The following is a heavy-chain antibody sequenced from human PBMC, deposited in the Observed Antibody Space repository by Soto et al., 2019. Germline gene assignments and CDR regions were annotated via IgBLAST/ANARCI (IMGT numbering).Heavy chain of an antibody. V-gene: IGHV1-2*04. CDR1: GYTFTGYY. Sequence: QVQLVQSGAEVKKPGASVKVSCKASGYTFTGYYMHWVRQAPGQGLEWMGWINPNSGGTNYAQKFQGWVTMTRDTSISTAYMELSRLRSDDTAVYYCAREVRMPGSGSWHDYWGQGTLVTVSS. D-gene: IGHD3-10*01. CDR2: INPNSGGT. CDR3: AREVRMPGSGSWHDY. J-gene: IGHJ4*02.